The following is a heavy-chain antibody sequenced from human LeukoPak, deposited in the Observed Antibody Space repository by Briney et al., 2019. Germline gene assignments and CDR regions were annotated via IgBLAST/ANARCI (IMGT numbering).Heavy chain of an antibody. Sequence: GSLRLSCAASGFTFSSYSMNWIRQPPGKGLEWIGSIYYSGSTYYNPSLKSRVTISVDTSKNQFSLKLSSVTAADTAVYYCARGTRIAAYDYWGQGTLVTVSS. CDR2: IYYSGST. CDR1: GFTFSSYS. J-gene: IGHJ4*02. CDR3: ARGTRIAAYDY. V-gene: IGHV4-39*07. D-gene: IGHD6-13*01.